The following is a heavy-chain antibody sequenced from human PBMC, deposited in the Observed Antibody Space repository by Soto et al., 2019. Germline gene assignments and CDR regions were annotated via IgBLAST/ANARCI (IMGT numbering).Heavy chain of an antibody. CDR2: IYYSGST. CDR1: GGSISSGDYY. V-gene: IGHV4-30-4*01. Sequence: SETLSLTCTVSGGSISSGDYYWSWIRQPPGKGLEWIGYIYYSGSTYYNPSLKSRVTISVDTSKNQFSLKLSSVTAADTAVYYCARAGSSGGSFGWFDPWGQGTLVTVSS. J-gene: IGHJ5*02. CDR3: ARAGSSGGSFGWFDP. D-gene: IGHD2-15*01.